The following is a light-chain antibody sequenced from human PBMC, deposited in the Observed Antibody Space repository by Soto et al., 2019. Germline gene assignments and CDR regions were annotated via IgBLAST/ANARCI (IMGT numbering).Light chain of an antibody. CDR1: QSLSSS. V-gene: IGKV3-15*01. CDR2: GTS. Sequence: KLLTQSPGTLSLSPGARAPLFCRASQSLSSSLAWYQQKSGQAPRLIIYGTSRRATGVPDRISGSGSGTDFTLTISSLQSEDFAIYYCQQYNDWPRTFGQGTKVDI. CDR3: QQYNDWPRT. J-gene: IGKJ2*01.